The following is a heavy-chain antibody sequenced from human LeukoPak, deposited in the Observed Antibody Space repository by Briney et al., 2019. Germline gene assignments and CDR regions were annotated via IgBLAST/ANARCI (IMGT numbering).Heavy chain of an antibody. CDR1: GFTFRSYE. Sequence: GGSLRLSCVASGFTFRSYEMNWVRQAPGKGLEWVSYISRSGTTIYYADSVKGRFTISRDSSKNSLYLQMNSLRAEDTAVYFCARDPGGAGGPFDYCGQGTLVTVSS. CDR2: ISRSGTTI. V-gene: IGHV3-48*03. D-gene: IGHD3-10*01. CDR3: ARDPGGAGGPFDY. J-gene: IGHJ4*02.